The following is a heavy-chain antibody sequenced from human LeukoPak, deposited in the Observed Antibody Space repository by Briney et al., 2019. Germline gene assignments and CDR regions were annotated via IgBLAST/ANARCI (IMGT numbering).Heavy chain of an antibody. V-gene: IGHV3-7*01. J-gene: IGHJ3*02. CDR1: GFTFSTYW. CDR2: INQDGRVK. D-gene: IGHD6-19*01. Sequence: GGSRRLSCAAPGFTFSTYWMSGGRQAPGKGLEGVANINQDGRVKYYVGSVKGRFTISRDNAKNSLYLQMNSLRAEDTAVYYCARPGGSGWYDAFDIWGQGTMVTVSS. CDR3: ARPGGSGWYDAFDI.